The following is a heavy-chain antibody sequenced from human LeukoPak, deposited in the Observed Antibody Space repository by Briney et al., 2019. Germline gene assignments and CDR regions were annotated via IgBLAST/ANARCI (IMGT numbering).Heavy chain of an antibody. J-gene: IGHJ6*02. CDR1: GFTFSSYG. D-gene: IGHD2-2*01. CDR2: IWYDGSNK. CDR3: AKVEYSTRYYYYGMDV. Sequence: GGSLRLSCAASGFTFSSYGMHWVRQAPGKGLEWVAVIWYDGSNKYYADSVKGRFTTSRDNSKNTLYLQMSSLRAEDTAIYYCAKVEYSTRYYYYGMDVWGQGTTVTVSS. V-gene: IGHV3-33*06.